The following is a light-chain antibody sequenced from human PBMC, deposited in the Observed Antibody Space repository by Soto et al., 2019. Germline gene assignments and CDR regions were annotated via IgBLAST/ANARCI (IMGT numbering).Light chain of an antibody. V-gene: IGKV1-5*01. CDR2: EAI. Sequence: DCQMTQSSSTLSSFVSDRGTITCRANQSISSWLAWYQQKPRKAPKLLISEAIRLGSGVSSRFSGSGSGTEFTFVFSSLQPDDFAACYCEQYNSYLYTFGQGTK. CDR3: EQYNSYLYT. J-gene: IGKJ2*01. CDR1: QSISSW.